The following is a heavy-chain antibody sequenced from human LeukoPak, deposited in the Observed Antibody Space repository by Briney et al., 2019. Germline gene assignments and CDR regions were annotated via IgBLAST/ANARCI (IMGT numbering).Heavy chain of an antibody. J-gene: IGHJ4*02. CDR1: GFTFSSYA. CDR2: ISGSGGST. D-gene: IGHD3-10*01. V-gene: IGHV3-23*01. Sequence: GGSLRLSCAASGFTFSSYATSWVRQAPGKGLEWVSAISGSGGSTYYADSVKGRFTISRDNSKNALYLQMNSLRAEDTAVYYCAKGAGVRGVIIQFDYWGQGTLVTVSS. CDR3: AKGAGVRGVIIQFDY.